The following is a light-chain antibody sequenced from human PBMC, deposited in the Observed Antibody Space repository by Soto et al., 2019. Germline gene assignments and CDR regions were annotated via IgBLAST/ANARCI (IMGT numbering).Light chain of an antibody. V-gene: IGKV1-5*03. Sequence: DIQMTQSPSTLSASVGDRVTITCRASQSISTWLAWYQQRAGKAPKLLIYKASNLESGVPSRFSGSGSGTDFTLTISSLQPDDFATYYCRQYNSYSWAFGQGTKV. J-gene: IGKJ1*01. CDR1: QSISTW. CDR3: RQYNSYSWA. CDR2: KAS.